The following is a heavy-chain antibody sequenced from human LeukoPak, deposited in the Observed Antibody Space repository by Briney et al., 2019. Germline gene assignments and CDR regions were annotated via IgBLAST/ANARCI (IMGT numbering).Heavy chain of an antibody. CDR1: GFTFSSYA. CDR2: ISGSGGST. CDR3: AKDLKKVVVPAY. J-gene: IGHJ4*02. D-gene: IGHD2-2*01. Sequence: GGSLRLSCAASGFTFSSYAMSWVRQAPRKGLEWVSAISGSGGSTYYADSVKGRFTISRDNSKNTLYLQMNSLRAEDTAVYYCAKDLKKVVVPAYWGQGTLVTVSS. V-gene: IGHV3-23*01.